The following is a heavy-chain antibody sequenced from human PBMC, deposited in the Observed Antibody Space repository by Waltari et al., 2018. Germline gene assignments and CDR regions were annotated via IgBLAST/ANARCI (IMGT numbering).Heavy chain of an antibody. D-gene: IGHD3-16*01. CDR1: GLTLSDTY. Sequence: VQLVESGGGLIQPGGSLRLSCADSGLTLSDTYRSWVRQAPGKGLEWVSVLYSAGHTYYADSVKGRFTISRDSSKNTLYLQMNSLRTEDTAVYYCARDLVHYFDYWGQGTLVTVSS. V-gene: IGHV3-53*01. CDR2: LYSAGHT. J-gene: IGHJ4*02. CDR3: ARDLVHYFDY.